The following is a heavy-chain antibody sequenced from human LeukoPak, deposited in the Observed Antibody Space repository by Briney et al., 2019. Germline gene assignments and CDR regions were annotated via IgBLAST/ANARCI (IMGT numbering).Heavy chain of an antibody. CDR3: ARVFFYGGNSVPFDY. CDR1: GYTFTNYY. CDR2: INPNNDGT. V-gene: IGHV1-2*02. D-gene: IGHD4-23*01. Sequence: ASVKVSCKASGYTFTNYYMHWVRQAPGQGLGWMGWINPNNDGTNYAAQKFQGRVPLTRDTSISTAYMELSSLTSDDTAVYYCARVFFYGGNSVPFDYWGQGTLVTVSS. J-gene: IGHJ4*02.